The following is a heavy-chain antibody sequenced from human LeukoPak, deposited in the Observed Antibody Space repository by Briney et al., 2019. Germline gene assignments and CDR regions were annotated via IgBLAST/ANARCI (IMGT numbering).Heavy chain of an antibody. CDR3: ARENSGSYREFDY. Sequence: SETLSLTCTDSGGSISSYYWSWIRQPAGKGLEWIGRIYTSGSTNYNASLKSRVSMSVDTSKNQFSLKLSSVTAADTAVFYCARENSGSYREFDYWGQGTLVTVSS. CDR1: GGSISSYY. CDR2: IYTSGST. D-gene: IGHD1-26*01. J-gene: IGHJ4*02. V-gene: IGHV4-4*07.